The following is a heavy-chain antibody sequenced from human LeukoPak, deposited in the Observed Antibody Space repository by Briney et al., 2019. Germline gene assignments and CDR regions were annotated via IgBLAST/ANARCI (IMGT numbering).Heavy chain of an antibody. V-gene: IGHV3-30*18. CDR2: ISYDGSDK. D-gene: IGHD1-26*01. CDR3: AKVGGSYRTFDY. CDR1: GFTFSSYG. J-gene: IGHJ4*02. Sequence: GGSLRLSCTASGFTFSSYGMHRVRQAPGKGLEWVAVISYDGSDKDYLDSVKGRFIISRDNSKNTLYLQMNSLRADDTAVYYCAKVGGSYRTFDYWGQGTLVTVSS.